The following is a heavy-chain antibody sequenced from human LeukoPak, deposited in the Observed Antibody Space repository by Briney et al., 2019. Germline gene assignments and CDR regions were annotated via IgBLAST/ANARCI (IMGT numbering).Heavy chain of an antibody. J-gene: IGHJ4*02. V-gene: IGHV7-4-1*02. CDR3: ARDLPSIYDSSGYPDY. Sequence: ASVKVSCKASGYTFTSYAMNWVRQAPGQGLEWMGWININTGNPTYAQGFTGRFVFSLDTSVSTAYLQISSLKAEDTAVYYCARDLPSIYDSSGYPDYWGQGTLVTVSS. CDR1: GYTFTSYA. CDR2: ININTGNP. D-gene: IGHD3-22*01.